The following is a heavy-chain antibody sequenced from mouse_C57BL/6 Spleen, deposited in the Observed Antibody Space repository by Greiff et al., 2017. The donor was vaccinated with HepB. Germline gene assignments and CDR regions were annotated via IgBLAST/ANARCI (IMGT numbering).Heavy chain of an antibody. D-gene: IGHD3-2*02. V-gene: IGHV14-2*01. CDR1: GFNIKDYY. CDR3: ALDSSGERFAY. J-gene: IGHJ3*01. CDR2: IDPEDGET. Sequence: VQLQQSGAELVKPGASVKLSCTASGFNIKDYYMHWVKQRTEQGLEWIGRIDPEDGETKYAPEFQGKATITADTSSNTAYLQLSSLTSEDTAVYYCALDSSGERFAYWGQGTLVTVSA.